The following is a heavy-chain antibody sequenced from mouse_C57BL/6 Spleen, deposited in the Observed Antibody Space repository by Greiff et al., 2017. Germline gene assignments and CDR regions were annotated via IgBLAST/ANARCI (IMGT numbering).Heavy chain of an antibody. V-gene: IGHV1-53*01. CDR1: GYTFTSYW. CDR3: ARVKYGNPYRYYFDD. J-gene: IGHJ2*01. CDR2: INPSNGGT. D-gene: IGHD2-1*01. Sequence: VQLQQPGTELVKPGASVKLSCKASGYTFTSYWMHWVKQRPGQGLEWIGNINPSNGGTNYNEKFKSKATLTVDKSSSTAYMQLSSLTSEDSAVYDCARVKYGNPYRYYFDDWGQGTTLTVSS.